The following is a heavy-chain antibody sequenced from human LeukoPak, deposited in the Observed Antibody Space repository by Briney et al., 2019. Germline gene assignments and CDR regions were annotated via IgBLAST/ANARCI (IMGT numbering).Heavy chain of an antibody. CDR3: AKDGQPLGYGSGNWFDP. D-gene: IGHD3-10*01. V-gene: IGHV3-23*01. CDR2: ISGSGGST. CDR1: GFTFSSYA. Sequence: GGSLRLSCAASGFTFSSYAMSWVRQAPGKGLEWVSAISGSGGSTYYADSVKGRFTISRDNAKNSLYLQMNSLRAEDTALYYCAKDGQPLGYGSGNWFDPWGQGTLVTVSS. J-gene: IGHJ5*02.